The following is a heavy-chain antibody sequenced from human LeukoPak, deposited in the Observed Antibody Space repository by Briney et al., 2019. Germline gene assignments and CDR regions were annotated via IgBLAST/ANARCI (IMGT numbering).Heavy chain of an antibody. CDR3: ARYSSSSRNYYYYMDV. D-gene: IGHD6-6*01. J-gene: IGHJ6*03. V-gene: IGHV1-69*13. CDR2: IIPIFGTA. CDR1: GGTFSSYA. Sequence: SVKVSCKASGGTFSSYAISWVRQAPGQGLEWMGGIIPIFGTANYAQKFQGRVTVTADESTSTAYMELSSLRSEDTAVYYCARYSSSSRNYYYYMDVWGKGTTVTVSS.